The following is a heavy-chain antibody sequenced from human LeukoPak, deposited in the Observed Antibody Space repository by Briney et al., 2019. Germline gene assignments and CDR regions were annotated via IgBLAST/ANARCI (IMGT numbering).Heavy chain of an antibody. J-gene: IGHJ4*02. V-gene: IGHV3-74*01. Sequence: PGGSLRLSCAASGFTFSSYWMHWVRQAPGKGLVWVSRINSDGSSTSYADSVKCRFTISRDNAKNTLYLQMNSLRAEDTAVYYCAKDHVYDSSGYLDYWGQGTLVTVSS. CDR3: AKDHVYDSSGYLDY. CDR2: INSDGSST. D-gene: IGHD3-22*01. CDR1: GFTFSSYW.